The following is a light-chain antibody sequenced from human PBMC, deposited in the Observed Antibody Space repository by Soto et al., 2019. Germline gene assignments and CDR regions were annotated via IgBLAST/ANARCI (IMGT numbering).Light chain of an antibody. CDR2: KDS. CDR3: VAWDDRLSGWV. J-gene: IGLJ3*02. V-gene: IGLV1-47*01. CDR1: SSNVGGNY. Sequence: QLVLTQPPSASGTPGQRVTISCSGSSSNVGGNYVYWYQQHPGTAPKLLIYKDSERPSGVSERFSGSKSGTSASLAISGLRSEDESDFYCVAWDDRLSGWVIGGGTKLTVL.